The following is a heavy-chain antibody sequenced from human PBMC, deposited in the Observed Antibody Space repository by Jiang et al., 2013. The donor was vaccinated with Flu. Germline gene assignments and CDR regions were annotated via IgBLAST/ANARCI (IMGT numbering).Heavy chain of an antibody. V-gene: IGHV1-18*01. CDR3: ARDKPDYDILTGYYRDWFDP. CDR1: GYTFTSYG. J-gene: IGHJ5*02. CDR2: ISAYNGNT. Sequence: SGAEVKKPGASVKVSCKASGYTFTSYGISWVRQAPGQGLEWLGWISAYNGNTKYAQKLQGRVSMTTDTSTSTVYMELRSLRSDDTAVYYCARDKPDYDILTGYYRDWFDPWGQGTLVTVSS. D-gene: IGHD3-9*01.